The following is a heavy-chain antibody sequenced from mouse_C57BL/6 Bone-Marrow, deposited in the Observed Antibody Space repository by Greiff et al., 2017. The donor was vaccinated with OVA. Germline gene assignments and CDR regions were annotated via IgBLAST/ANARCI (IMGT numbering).Heavy chain of an antibody. CDR1: GYTFTSYW. V-gene: IGHV1-55*01. J-gene: IGHJ1*03. D-gene: IGHD2-2*01. CDR2: IYPGSGST. Sequence: QVQLQQPGAELVKPGASVKMSCKASGYTFTSYWITWVKQRPGQGLEWIGDIYPGSGSTNYNEKFKSKATLTVDTSSSTAYMQLSSLTSEDSAVYYCARWKVTTPYWYFDVWGTGTTVTVSS. CDR3: ARWKVTTPYWYFDV.